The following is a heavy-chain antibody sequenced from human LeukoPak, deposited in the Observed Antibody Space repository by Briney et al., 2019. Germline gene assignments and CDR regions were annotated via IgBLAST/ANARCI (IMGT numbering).Heavy chain of an antibody. J-gene: IGHJ1*01. CDR1: GFTFSSYA. Sequence: GGSLRLSCAASGFTFSSYATSWVRQAPGKGLEWVSAISGSGGSTYYADSVKGRFTISRDNSKNTLYLQMNSLRAEDTAVYYCAKVEDYYDSSGYYPQYFQHWGQGTLVTVSS. CDR2: ISGSGGST. V-gene: IGHV3-23*01. D-gene: IGHD3-22*01. CDR3: AKVEDYYDSSGYYPQYFQH.